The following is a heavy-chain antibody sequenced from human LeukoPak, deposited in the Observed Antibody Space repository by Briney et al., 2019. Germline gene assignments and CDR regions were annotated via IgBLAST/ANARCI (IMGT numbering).Heavy chain of an antibody. CDR3: ARDDSSSGYSYGYRLDY. CDR2: INPSGGST. D-gene: IGHD5-18*01. V-gene: IGHV1-46*01. CDR1: GYTFTSYY. Sequence: GASVKVSCKXSGYTFTSYYMHWVRQAPGQGLEWMGIINPSGGSTSYPQKFQGRVTMTRDTSTSTVYMELSSLRSEDTAVYYCARDDSSSGYSYGYRLDYWGQGTLVTVSS. J-gene: IGHJ4*02.